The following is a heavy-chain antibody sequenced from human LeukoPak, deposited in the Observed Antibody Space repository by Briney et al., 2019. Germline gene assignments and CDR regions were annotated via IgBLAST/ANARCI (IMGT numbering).Heavy chain of an antibody. Sequence: PETLSLTCTVSGGSVSSGSHYWSWIRQPPGKRVEWIGYINDSGSTSYNPSLKSRVTISVDTSQNQFSLKLTSVTAADTAVYYCARAVVLYYFDYWGQGTLVTVSS. J-gene: IGHJ4*02. CDR1: GGSVSSGSHY. CDR3: ARAVVLYYFDY. V-gene: IGHV4-61*01. D-gene: IGHD3-22*01. CDR2: INDSGST.